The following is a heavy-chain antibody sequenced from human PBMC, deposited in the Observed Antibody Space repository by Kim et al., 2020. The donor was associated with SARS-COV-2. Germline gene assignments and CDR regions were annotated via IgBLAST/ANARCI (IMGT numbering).Heavy chain of an antibody. CDR3: ARHARWYYDSSGYLYYFDY. V-gene: IGHV4-39*01. Sequence: SETLSLTCTVSGGSISSSSYYWGWIRQPPGKGLEWIGSIYYSGSTYYNPSLKSRVTISVDTSKNQFSLKLSSVTAADTAVYYCARHARWYYDSSGYLYYFDYWGQGTLVTVSS. D-gene: IGHD3-22*01. J-gene: IGHJ4*02. CDR2: IYYSGST. CDR1: GGSISSSSYY.